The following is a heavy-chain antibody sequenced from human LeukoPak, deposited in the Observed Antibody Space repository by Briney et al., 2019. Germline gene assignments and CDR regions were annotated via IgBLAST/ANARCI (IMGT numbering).Heavy chain of an antibody. Sequence: GGSLRLSCAASGFTFSSYSMNWVRQAPGKGLEWVSSISSSSSYIYYADSVKGRFTISRDNAKNSLYLQMNSLRAEDTAVYYCAREEDYYGSGSYYYVGLGDGMDVWGQGTTVTVSS. V-gene: IGHV3-21*01. CDR3: AREEDYYGSGSYYYVGLGDGMDV. J-gene: IGHJ6*02. D-gene: IGHD3-10*01. CDR1: GFTFSSYS. CDR2: ISSSSSYI.